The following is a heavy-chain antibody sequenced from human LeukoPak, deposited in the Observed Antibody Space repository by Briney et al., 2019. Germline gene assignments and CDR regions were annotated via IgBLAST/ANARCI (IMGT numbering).Heavy chain of an antibody. J-gene: IGHJ4*02. V-gene: IGHV3-74*01. Sequence: GGSLRLSCAASGFTFSKYWMLWVRQAPGKGLESVSRINTDGTVTNYADSVKGRFTVSRDNADNTMFLEMDSVRDEDTAVYYCATKQWLAPPPDSWGQGTPVTVSS. CDR2: INTDGTVT. CDR1: GFTFSKYW. D-gene: IGHD6-19*01. CDR3: ATKQWLAPPPDS.